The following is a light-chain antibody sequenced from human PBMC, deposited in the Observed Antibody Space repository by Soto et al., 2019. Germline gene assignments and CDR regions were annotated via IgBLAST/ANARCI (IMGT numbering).Light chain of an antibody. CDR2: GTS. CDR3: HQYGASPRT. CDR1: QRVDTSF. J-gene: IGKJ1*01. V-gene: IGKV3-20*01. Sequence: EIVLTQSPGTLSLSPGDSATLSCRASQRVDTSFLAWYLQKPGQAPRLLIYGTSNRATGIPDRFSASGSGTDFTLTISRLEPEDFAVYFCHQYGASPRTLGQGTKVDIK.